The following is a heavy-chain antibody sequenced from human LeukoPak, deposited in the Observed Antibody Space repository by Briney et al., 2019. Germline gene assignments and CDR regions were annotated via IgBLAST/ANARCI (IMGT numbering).Heavy chain of an antibody. D-gene: IGHD3-22*01. CDR3: ARDQYYYDSSARPGG. J-gene: IGHJ4*02. V-gene: IGHV4-38-2*02. CDR1: GYSISSGYY. Sequence: SETLSLTCTVSGYSISSGYYWGWIRQPPGKGLEWIGSIYHSGSTYYNPSLKSRVTISVDTSKNQFSLKLSSVTTADTAVYYCARDQYYYDSSARPGGWGQGTLVTVSS. CDR2: IYHSGST.